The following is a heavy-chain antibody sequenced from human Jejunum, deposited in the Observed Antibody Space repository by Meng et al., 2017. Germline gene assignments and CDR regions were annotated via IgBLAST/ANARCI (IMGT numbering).Heavy chain of an antibody. CDR1: GFTISSYA. Sequence: VQMVGSGGGVVQPGRSPRLSCAASGFTISSYAMHWVRQVPGKGLEWVAVLSYDGTNKNYADSVKGRFTISSDNSKNTLYLEMNSLRGDDTAVYYCAREEGASGWYGSVAYWGQGTLVTVSS. V-gene: IGHV3-30*17. J-gene: IGHJ4*02. CDR2: LSYDGTNK. CDR3: AREEGASGWYGSVAY. D-gene: IGHD6-19*01.